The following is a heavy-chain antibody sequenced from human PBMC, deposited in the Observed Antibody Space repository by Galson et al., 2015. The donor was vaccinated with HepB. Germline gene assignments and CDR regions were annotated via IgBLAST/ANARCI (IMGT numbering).Heavy chain of an antibody. Sequence: SVKVSCKASGGTFNNFGINWIRQAPGQGLEWMGGIIPNFRTANYHQDFQVRLTMTVDESTNTAYMELSSLTSDDTAIYFCARDRDGYNFWYFDLWGRGTLVTVSS. CDR1: GGTFNNFG. CDR2: IIPNFRTA. V-gene: IGHV1-69*13. J-gene: IGHJ2*01. D-gene: IGHD5-24*01. CDR3: ARDRDGYNFWYFDL.